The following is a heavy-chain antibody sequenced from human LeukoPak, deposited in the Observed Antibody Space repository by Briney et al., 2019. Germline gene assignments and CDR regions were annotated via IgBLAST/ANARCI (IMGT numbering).Heavy chain of an antibody. CDR2: IYYSGST. CDR1: GGSISSYY. J-gene: IGHJ4*02. V-gene: IGHV4-59*01. D-gene: IGHD2-21*02. CDR3: ARMDVVVTAIGSYYFGY. Sequence: SETLSLACTVSGGSISSYYWSWIRQPPGKGLEWIGYIYYSGSTNYNPSLKSRVTISVDTSKNQFSLKLSSVTAADTAVYYCARMDVVVTAIGSYYFGYWGQGTLVTVSS.